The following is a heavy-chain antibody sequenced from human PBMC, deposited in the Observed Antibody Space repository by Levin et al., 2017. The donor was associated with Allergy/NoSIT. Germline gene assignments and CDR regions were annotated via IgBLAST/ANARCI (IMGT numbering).Heavy chain of an antibody. J-gene: IGHJ4*02. CDR1: GFTFGDYA. Sequence: PGESLKISCTGSGFTFGDYAMSWVRQAPGKGLEWVGFIRNKAHGGSTEYAASVKGRLTISIDDSKSIAYLQMNSLKTEDTAVYFCARGGPPNYDYDWGSYRDGYFDYWGQGTLVTVSS. V-gene: IGHV3-49*04. CDR3: ARGGPPNYDYDWGSYRDGYFDY. CDR2: IRNKAHGGST. D-gene: IGHD3-16*02.